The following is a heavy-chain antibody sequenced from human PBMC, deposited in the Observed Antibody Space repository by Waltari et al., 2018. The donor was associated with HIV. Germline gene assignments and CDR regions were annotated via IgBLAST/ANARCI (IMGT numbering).Heavy chain of an antibody. V-gene: IGHV1-2*02. J-gene: IGHJ4*02. CDR1: GYTFTGYY. CDR2: INPNSGGT. D-gene: IGHD3-22*01. Sequence: QVQLVQSGAAVKKPGASVKVSCKASGYTFTGYYMNWVRQAPGQGLEWMGWINPNSGGTNYAQKFQGRVTMTRDTSISTAYMELSRLRSDDTAVYYCARVLHYYDSSGYYYFDYWGQGTLVTVSS. CDR3: ARVLHYYDSSGYYYFDY.